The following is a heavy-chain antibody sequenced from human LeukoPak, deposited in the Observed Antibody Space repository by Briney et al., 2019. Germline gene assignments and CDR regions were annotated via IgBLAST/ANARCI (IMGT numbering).Heavy chain of an antibody. CDR3: AKDPRVATIEIFDY. D-gene: IGHD5-12*01. CDR1: GFTFSSYA. V-gene: IGHV3-23*01. Sequence: PGGSLRLSCAASGFTFSSYAMSWVRQAPGKGLEWVSSMSGGGGVTYYADSVEGRFTISTDNSNNTLYLQMNSLRAEDTAVYYCAKDPRVATIEIFDYWGQGTLVTVSS. J-gene: IGHJ4*02. CDR2: MSGGGGVT.